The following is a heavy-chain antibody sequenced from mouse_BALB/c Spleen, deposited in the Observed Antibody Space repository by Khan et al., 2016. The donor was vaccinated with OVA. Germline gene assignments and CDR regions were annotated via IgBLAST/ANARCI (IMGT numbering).Heavy chain of an antibody. CDR1: GYTFTAYA. Sequence: VQLQQSGAELVRPGVSVKISCKASGYTFTAYAMHWVKQRHAKSLARIGVICTNYGDADYNQKFQGKASMTVDRSSSTGCMELARLTSEDSAIYYCVRGWKFAYWGQGTLVTVSA. V-gene: IGHV1S137*01. CDR3: VRGWKFAY. CDR2: ICTNYGDA. J-gene: IGHJ3*01.